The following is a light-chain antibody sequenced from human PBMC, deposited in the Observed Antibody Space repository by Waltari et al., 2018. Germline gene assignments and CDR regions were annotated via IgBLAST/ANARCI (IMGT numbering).Light chain of an antibody. V-gene: IGKV3-20*01. Sequence: EIVLTQSPGTLSLSPGETATLSCRASQSVTSNYLAWYQQKPGQAPRLLISGASSRATGIPDRFSGSGSGTDFTLTISRRETEDFAVYHCQQYGSSPWTFGQGTKVEIK. J-gene: IGKJ1*01. CDR2: GAS. CDR3: QQYGSSPWT. CDR1: QSVTSNY.